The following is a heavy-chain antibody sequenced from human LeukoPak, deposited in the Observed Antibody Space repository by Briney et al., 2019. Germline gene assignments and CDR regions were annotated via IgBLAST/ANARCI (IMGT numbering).Heavy chain of an antibody. CDR2: IRYDGSNK. CDR1: GFTFSSYG. CDR3: AKGGLRYFDWSPSFDY. J-gene: IGHJ4*02. V-gene: IGHV3-30*02. D-gene: IGHD3-9*01. Sequence: GGSLRLSCAASGFTFSSYGMHWVRQAPGKGLEWVAFIRYDGSNKYYADSVKGRFTISRDNSKNTLYLQMNSLRAEDTAVYYCAKGGLRYFDWSPSFDYWGQGTLVTVSS.